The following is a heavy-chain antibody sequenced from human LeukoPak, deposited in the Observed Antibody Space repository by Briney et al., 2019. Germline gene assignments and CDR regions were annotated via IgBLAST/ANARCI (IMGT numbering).Heavy chain of an antibody. D-gene: IGHD6-19*01. Sequence: PSETLSLTCAVSGGSISSTTSYWGWIRQPPGKGLEWIGRIYYSGSTFYNPSPKSRVTISVDTSKNQFSLRLSSVTAADTAVYYRARDHPGYSSGWFDYWGQGTLVTVSS. V-gene: IGHV4-39*02. CDR3: ARDHPGYSSGWFDY. J-gene: IGHJ4*02. CDR2: IYYSGST. CDR1: GGSISSTTSY.